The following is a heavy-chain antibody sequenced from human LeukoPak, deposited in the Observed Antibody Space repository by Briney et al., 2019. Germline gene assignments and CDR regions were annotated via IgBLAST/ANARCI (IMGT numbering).Heavy chain of an antibody. J-gene: IGHJ4*02. V-gene: IGHV5-51*01. D-gene: IGHD3-3*01. Sequence: EALKISCKGYGYSFTRYWIGLVRQMPGKGLEWMGIIYPGDSDTRYSPSFQGQDTISADKSISTAYLQWSSLKAPDTASYYCARQSGLTIRRYFDYWGQGTLVTVSS. CDR1: GYSFTRYW. CDR2: IYPGDSDT. CDR3: ARQSGLTIRRYFDY.